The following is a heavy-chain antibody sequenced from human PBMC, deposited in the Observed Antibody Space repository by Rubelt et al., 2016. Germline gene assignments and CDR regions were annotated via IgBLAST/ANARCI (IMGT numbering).Heavy chain of an antibody. CDR3: AREIHSSSFSLFYYYGMDV. V-gene: IGHV1-69*04. D-gene: IGHD6-6*01. CDR1: GGTFSSYA. CDR2: IIPILGIA. J-gene: IGHJ6*02. Sequence: QVQLVQSGAEVKKPGSSVKVSCKASGGTFSSYAISWVRQAPGQGLEWMGRIIPILGIANYAQKFQGRVTITADKSTSTAYMELSSLRSEDTAVYYCAREIHSSSFSLFYYYGMDVWGQGTTVTVSS.